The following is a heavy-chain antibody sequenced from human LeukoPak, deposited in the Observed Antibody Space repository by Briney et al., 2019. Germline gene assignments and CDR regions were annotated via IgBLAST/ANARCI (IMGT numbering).Heavy chain of an antibody. Sequence: PGGSLRLSCAASGFTFSSYAMSWVRQAPGKGLEWVSAISGSGGSTYYADSVKGRFTISRDNSKNTLYLQMNSLRAEDTAVYYCAKDLSDSSSWYVRIYYYYGMDVWGQGTTVTVSS. D-gene: IGHD6-13*01. CDR3: AKDLSDSSSWYVRIYYYYGMDV. V-gene: IGHV3-23*01. CDR1: GFTFSSYA. J-gene: IGHJ6*02. CDR2: ISGSGGST.